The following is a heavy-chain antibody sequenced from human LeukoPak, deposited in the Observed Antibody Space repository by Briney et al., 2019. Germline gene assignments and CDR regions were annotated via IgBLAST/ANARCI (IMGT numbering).Heavy chain of an antibody. V-gene: IGHV5-51*01. J-gene: IGHJ3*02. CDR3: ARNHGYSGYDLDAFDI. Sequence: GESLKISCKGSGYSFTNYWIGWVRQMPGKGLEWMGIIYPGDSDTRYSPSFQGQVTISADKSISTAYLQWSSLKASDTAMYYCARNHGYSGYDLDAFDIWGQGTMVTVSS. CDR2: IYPGDSDT. D-gene: IGHD5-12*01. CDR1: GYSFTNYW.